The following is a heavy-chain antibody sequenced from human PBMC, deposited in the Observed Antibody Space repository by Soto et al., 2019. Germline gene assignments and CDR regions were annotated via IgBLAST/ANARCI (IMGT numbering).Heavy chain of an antibody. J-gene: IGHJ3*02. V-gene: IGHV1-18*01. CDR2: ISAYNGNT. D-gene: IGHD4-17*01. CDR1: GYTFTSYG. Sequence: QVQLVQSGAEVKKPGASVKVSCKASGYTFTSYGISWVRQAPGQGLEWMGWISAYNGNTNYAQKLQGRVTMTTDTSTSTGYLELRSLRSDDKAVYYCATNYGGMVFDIWGQGTMVTVSS. CDR3: ATNYGGMVFDI.